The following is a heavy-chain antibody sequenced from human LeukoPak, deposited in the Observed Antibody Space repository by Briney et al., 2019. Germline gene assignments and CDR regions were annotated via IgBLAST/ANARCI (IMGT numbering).Heavy chain of an antibody. Sequence: PGGSLRLSCAASGFTVSSNYMSWVRQAPGKGLEWVGRIKRKSDGGTTDYAAPVKGRFTISRDDSKNTLHLQMNSLKTEDTAVYYCTTDPYSGSYNYYYGMDVWGQGTTVTVSS. J-gene: IGHJ6*02. CDR3: TTDPYSGSYNYYYGMDV. V-gene: IGHV3-15*01. CDR1: GFTVSSNY. D-gene: IGHD1-26*01. CDR2: IKRKSDGGTT.